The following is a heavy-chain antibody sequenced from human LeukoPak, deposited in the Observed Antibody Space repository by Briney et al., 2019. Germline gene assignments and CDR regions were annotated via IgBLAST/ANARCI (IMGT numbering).Heavy chain of an antibody. Sequence: SETLSLTCTVSGGSISSSSYYWRWIRQPPGKGLEYIGSIYYTESTYYNPSLKSRVTISVDTSKNQFSLNLTSVTSADTAVYYCARRLWFGEYYFDYWGQGTLVTVSS. CDR3: ARRLWFGEYYFDY. D-gene: IGHD3-10*01. V-gene: IGHV4-39*01. CDR1: GGSISSSSYY. CDR2: IYYTEST. J-gene: IGHJ4*02.